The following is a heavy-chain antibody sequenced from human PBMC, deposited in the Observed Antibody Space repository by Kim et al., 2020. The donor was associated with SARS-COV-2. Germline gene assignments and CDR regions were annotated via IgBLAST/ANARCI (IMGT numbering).Heavy chain of an antibody. D-gene: IGHD2-2*03. Sequence: GGSLRLSCTASGFFFSNAWMSWVRQAPGKGLEWVGRIKSKSVGGTIDYAAPVKGRFTVSRDDSKNTVYLQMNSLKTEDTAVYYCTTDLLAGYFGSWGQGTLVIVSS. J-gene: IGHJ4*02. CDR3: TTDLLAGYFGS. CDR2: IKSKSVGGTI. V-gene: IGHV3-15*01. CDR1: GFFFSNAW.